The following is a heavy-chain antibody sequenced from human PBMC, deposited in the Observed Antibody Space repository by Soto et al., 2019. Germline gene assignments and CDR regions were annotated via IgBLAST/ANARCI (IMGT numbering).Heavy chain of an antibody. CDR1: GFSFSDYY. J-gene: IGHJ2*01. CDR3: ARAPYRHHPIRYWDFDF. Sequence: QVQLVESGGGLVKPGESLRLSCAASGFSFSDYYMTWIRQSPGKGLEWISYISSSGTTTYYADSVKGRFTISRDNAKNSLYLKMSTLRAEDTAMYYFARAPYRHHPIRYWDFDFLGRGTLVTLSS. CDR2: ISSSGTTT. V-gene: IGHV3-11*01. D-gene: IGHD2-2*02.